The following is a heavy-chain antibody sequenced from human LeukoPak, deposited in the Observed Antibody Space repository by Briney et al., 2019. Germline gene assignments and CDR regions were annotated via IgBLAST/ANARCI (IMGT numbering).Heavy chain of an antibody. CDR2: INPGGGST. CDR1: GYTFTSYY. D-gene: IGHD2-8*01. Sequence: ASVKVSCKASGYTFTSYYMHWVRQAPGQGLEWMGIINPGGGSTSYAQKFQGRVTMTRDTSTSTVYMELSSLRSEDTAEYYCARESRYCTNGVCYKDPNWFDPWGQGTLVTVSS. CDR3: ARESRYCTNGVCYKDPNWFDP. J-gene: IGHJ5*02. V-gene: IGHV1-46*01.